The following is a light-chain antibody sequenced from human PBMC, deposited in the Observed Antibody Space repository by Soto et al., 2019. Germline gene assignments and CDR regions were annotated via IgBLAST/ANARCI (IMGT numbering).Light chain of an antibody. CDR2: DAT. J-gene: IGKJ2*01. CDR3: QQRYNWPPYT. V-gene: IGKV3-11*01. CDR1: QTVSSH. Sequence: EIVLTQSPATLSLSPGERATLSCRASQTVSSHLAWYQQKPGQAPRLLIYDATNRATGIPARFSGSGSGTDFTLTISSLVPEDVAVYYCQQRYNWPPYTFGQGTKLEIK.